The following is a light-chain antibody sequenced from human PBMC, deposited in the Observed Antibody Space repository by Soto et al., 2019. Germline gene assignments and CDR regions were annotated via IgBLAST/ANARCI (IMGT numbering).Light chain of an antibody. CDR3: QQYKAYSYT. CDR2: KAS. V-gene: IGKV1-5*03. CDR1: QSRNIW. J-gene: IGKJ2*01. Sequence: DIQMTQSPSTLSASVGDRVTITCRASQSRNIWLAWYQQKPGKAPKLLISKASSLESGVPSRFSGSGSGTEFTLTISSLQPDDFANYYCQQYKAYSYTFGQGTKLELK.